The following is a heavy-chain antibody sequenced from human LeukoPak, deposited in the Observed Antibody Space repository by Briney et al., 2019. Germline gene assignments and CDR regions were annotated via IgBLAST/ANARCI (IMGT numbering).Heavy chain of an antibody. V-gene: IGHV3-23*01. CDR2: ISGSGGST. CDR3: AKLRGGATRNSYDY. Sequence: GGSLRLSCAASGFTFSSYGMSWVRQAPGKGLEWVSAISGSGGSTYYADSVKGRFTISRDNSKNTLYLQMNSLRAEDTAVYYCAKLRGGATRNSYDYWGQGTLGNV. J-gene: IGHJ4*02. D-gene: IGHD1-26*01. CDR1: GFTFSSYG.